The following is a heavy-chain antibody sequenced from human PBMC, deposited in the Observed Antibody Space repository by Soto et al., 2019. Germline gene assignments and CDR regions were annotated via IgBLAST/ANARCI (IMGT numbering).Heavy chain of an antibody. J-gene: IGHJ6*02. CDR2: ITTAGDT. D-gene: IGHD2-15*01. Sequence: EVQLVESGGGLVQPGGSLRLSCAASGFTVSTYAMHWVRQVTGKGLEWVSAITTAGDTYYPGSVKGRFTISRQNARNSLYIQMNSLRAGDTAVYYCARAGGGMDVWGQGTTVIVS. CDR3: ARAGGGMDV. V-gene: IGHV3-13*01. CDR1: GFTVSTYA.